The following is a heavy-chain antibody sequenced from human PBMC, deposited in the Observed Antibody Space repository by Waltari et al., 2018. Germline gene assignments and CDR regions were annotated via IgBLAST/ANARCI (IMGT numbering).Heavy chain of an antibody. CDR3: ARDGRVATCFDY. J-gene: IGHJ4*02. CDR1: GYTFTGYY. V-gene: IGHV1-2*02. D-gene: IGHD5-12*01. CDR2: INPNGGGT. Sequence: QVQLVQSGAEVKKPGASVKVSCQASGYTFTGYYMTWVRQAPGQGLEWMGWINPNGGGTNYAQKVQGRVTMTRDTSISTAYRELSRLRSDDTAVYYCARDGRVATCFDYWGQGTLVTVSS.